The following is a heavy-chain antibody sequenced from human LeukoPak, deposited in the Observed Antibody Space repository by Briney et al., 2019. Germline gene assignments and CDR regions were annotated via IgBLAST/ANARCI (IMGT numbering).Heavy chain of an antibody. CDR3: AKLGPPEGYSSSWYYCG. CDR2: ISGSGGST. CDR1: GFTFSSYA. Sequence: GGSLRLSCAASGFTFSSYAMNWVRQAPGKGLEWVSAISGSGGSTYYADSVKGRFTISRDNSKNTLYLQMNSLRAEDTAVYYCAKLGPPEGYSSSWYYCGWGQGTLVTVSS. D-gene: IGHD6-13*01. V-gene: IGHV3-23*01. J-gene: IGHJ4*02.